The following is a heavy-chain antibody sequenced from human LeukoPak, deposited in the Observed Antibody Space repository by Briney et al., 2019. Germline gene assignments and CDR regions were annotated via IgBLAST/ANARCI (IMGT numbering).Heavy chain of an antibody. CDR1: GFTFSSYG. V-gene: IGHV3-30*02. CDR2: IRYDGSNK. Sequence: GGSLRLSCAASGFTFSSYGMHWVRQAPGKGLEWVAFIRYDGSNKYYADSVKGRFTISRDNSKNTLYLQMNSLRAEDTAVYYCAKSRGIAARPGDYWGQGTLVTVSS. D-gene: IGHD6-6*01. CDR3: AKSRGIAARPGDY. J-gene: IGHJ4*02.